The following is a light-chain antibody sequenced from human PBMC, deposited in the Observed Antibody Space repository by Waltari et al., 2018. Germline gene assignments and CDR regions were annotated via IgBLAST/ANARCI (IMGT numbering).Light chain of an antibody. CDR2: WGD. CDR3: AVWDDKLSAWV. Sequence: QSVVTQPPSASATPGQRVTMSCSGGSSHIAKNNVFWYQQLPGTAPRLLLYWGDKRPSGVPDRFSGSKSGTSASLAVSGLRSEDEGDYYCAVWDDKLSAWVFGAGTKLTVL. CDR1: SSHIAKNN. J-gene: IGLJ3*02. V-gene: IGLV1-47*01.